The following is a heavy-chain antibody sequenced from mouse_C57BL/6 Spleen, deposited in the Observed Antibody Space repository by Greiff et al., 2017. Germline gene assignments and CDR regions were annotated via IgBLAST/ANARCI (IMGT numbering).Heavy chain of an antibody. CDR2: INPNNGGT. CDR3: ARRDGNYHYFDY. Sequence: EVKLQESGPELVKPGASVKIPCKASGYTFTDYNMDWVKQSHGKSLEWIGDINPNNGGTIYNQKFKGKATLTVDKSSSTAYMELRSLTSEDTAVYYCARRDGNYHYFDYWGQGTTLTVSS. D-gene: IGHD2-1*01. J-gene: IGHJ2*01. CDR1: GYTFTDYN. V-gene: IGHV1-18*01.